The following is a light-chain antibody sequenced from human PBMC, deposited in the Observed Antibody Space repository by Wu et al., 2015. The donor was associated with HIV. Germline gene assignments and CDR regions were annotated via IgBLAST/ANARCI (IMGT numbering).Light chain of an antibody. J-gene: IGKJ2*03. CDR1: QSVNNK. CDR3: QQYNNWPPYS. V-gene: IGKV3-15*01. Sequence: EIVMTQSPATLSVSPGERVTLSCRASQSVNNKLAWYQQKPGQAPRLLIYGASTRATGVPARFSGSGSGTQFTLTITNVQSADSAVYYCQQYNNWPPYSFGQGTKLEIK. CDR2: GAS.